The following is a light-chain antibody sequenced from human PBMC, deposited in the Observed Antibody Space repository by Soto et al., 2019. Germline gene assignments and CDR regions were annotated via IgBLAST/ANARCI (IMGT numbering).Light chain of an antibody. CDR2: DAS. CDR1: QSVSSY. J-gene: IGKJ2*01. CDR3: QQRSNWPPFMYT. Sequence: EIVLTQSPATLSLSPGERATLSCRASQSVSSYLAWYQQKPGQAPRLLIYDASNRATGIPARFSGSGSGTDFPLTIRSLEPEDFAVYYCQQRSNWPPFMYTFGQGTKLEIK. V-gene: IGKV3-11*01.